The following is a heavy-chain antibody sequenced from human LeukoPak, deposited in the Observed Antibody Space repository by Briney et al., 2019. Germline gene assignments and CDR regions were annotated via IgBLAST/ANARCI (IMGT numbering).Heavy chain of an antibody. CDR2: ISYDGSNK. V-gene: IGHV3-30*18. D-gene: IGHD1-26*01. CDR1: GFTFSSYG. Sequence: PGRSLRLSCAASGFTFSSYGMHWVRQAPGKGLEWVAVISYDGSNKYYADSVKGRFTISRDNSKNTLYLQMNSLRAEDTAVYYCAKDRSGSYLINEFDYWGQETLVTVSS. CDR3: AKDRSGSYLINEFDY. J-gene: IGHJ4*02.